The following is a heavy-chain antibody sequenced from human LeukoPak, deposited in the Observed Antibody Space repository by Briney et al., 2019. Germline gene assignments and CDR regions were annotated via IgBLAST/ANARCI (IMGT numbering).Heavy chain of an antibody. CDR1: GFTFSSYA. CDR3: AKTSPGYSYGLLDY. D-gene: IGHD5-18*01. Sequence: PGGSLRLSCAASGFTFSSYAMSWVRQAPGKGLEWVSAISGSGGSTYYADSVKGRFTISRDNSKNTLYQQMNSLRVEDTAVYYCAKTSPGYSYGLLDYWGQGTLVTVSP. J-gene: IGHJ4*02. CDR2: ISGSGGST. V-gene: IGHV3-23*01.